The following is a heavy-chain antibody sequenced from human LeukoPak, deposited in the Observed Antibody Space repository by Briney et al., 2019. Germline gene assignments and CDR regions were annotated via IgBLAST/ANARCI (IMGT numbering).Heavy chain of an antibody. D-gene: IGHD3-22*01. V-gene: IGHV3-66*02. J-gene: IGHJ5*02. CDR3: ARARCDTCGYGS. Sequence: QTGGYLRLSCAASGFAVSNNYMSWVRQAPGKGLEWVAVIYDGGHTDYADSVKGRFTISRDSSKNTLYLQMNSLRPEDTAEYYCARARCDTCGYGSWGQGTLVTVSS. CDR2: IYDGGHT. CDR1: GFAVSNNY.